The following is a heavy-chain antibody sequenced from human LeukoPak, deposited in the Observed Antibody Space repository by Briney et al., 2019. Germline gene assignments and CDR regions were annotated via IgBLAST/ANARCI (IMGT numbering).Heavy chain of an antibody. V-gene: IGHV3-30*02. CDR2: IWYDGSNK. J-gene: IGHJ6*02. D-gene: IGHD4-23*01. Sequence: GGSLRLSCAASGFTFSSYGMHWVRQAPGKGLEWVAVIWYDGSNKYYADSVKGRFTISRDNSKNTLYLQMNSMRAEDTAVYYCAKEVERWYPFRVDNYYGMDVWGQGTTVTVSS. CDR3: AKEVERWYPFRVDNYYGMDV. CDR1: GFTFSSYG.